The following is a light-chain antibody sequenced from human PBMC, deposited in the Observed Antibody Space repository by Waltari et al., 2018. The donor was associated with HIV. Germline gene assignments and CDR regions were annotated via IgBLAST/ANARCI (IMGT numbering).Light chain of an antibody. CDR1: SSDIGLYNY. V-gene: IGLV2-8*01. CDR3: NVYAGMNDFHVL. Sequence: SVTISCPGTSSDIGLYNYVSGYQQCTGKAPKLVIFEVTKRPSGVPDRFSGSKSGNTASLTVSRLQPEDEGDYYCNVYAGMNDFHVLFGGGTKLTVL. J-gene: IGLJ2*01. CDR2: EVT.